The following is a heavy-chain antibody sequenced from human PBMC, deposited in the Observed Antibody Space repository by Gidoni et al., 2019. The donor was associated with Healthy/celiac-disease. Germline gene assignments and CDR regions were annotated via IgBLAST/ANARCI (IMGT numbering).Heavy chain of an antibody. Sequence: EVQLLESGGGLVQPGGSLRRSCASSGSTFSSYAMSWVRQAPGKGLEWVSAISGSGGSTYYADSVKGRFTISRDNSKNTLYLQMNSLRAEDTAVYYCAKEGEQQLVLSFDYWGQGTLVTVSS. CDR2: ISGSGGST. D-gene: IGHD6-13*01. V-gene: IGHV3-23*01. CDR1: GSTFSSYA. J-gene: IGHJ4*02. CDR3: AKEGEQQLVLSFDY.